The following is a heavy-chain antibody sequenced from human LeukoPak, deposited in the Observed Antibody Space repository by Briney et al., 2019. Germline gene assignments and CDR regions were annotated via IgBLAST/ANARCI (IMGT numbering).Heavy chain of an antibody. D-gene: IGHD1-26*01. CDR1: GGSISSYY. CDR3: ARDRIVGALDY. J-gene: IGHJ4*02. V-gene: IGHV4-59*01. Sequence: SETLTLTCTVSGGSISSYYWSWIRQPPGKGLEWIGYIYYSGSTNYNPSLKSRVTISVDTSKNQFSLKLSSVTAADTAVYYCARDRIVGALDYWGQGTLVTVSS. CDR2: IYYSGST.